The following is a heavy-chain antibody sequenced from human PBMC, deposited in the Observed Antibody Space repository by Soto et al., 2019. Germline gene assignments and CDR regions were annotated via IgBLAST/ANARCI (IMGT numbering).Heavy chain of an antibody. J-gene: IGHJ4*02. CDR2: ITSSSIYI. D-gene: IGHD3-10*01. CDR1: GFTFSSHS. CDR3: ARDRRCGVRGDSLGY. V-gene: IGHV3-21*01. Sequence: EVQLVESGGGLVKPGGSLRLSCAASGFTFSSHSMNWVRQAPGKGLEWVSSITSSSIYIYYADSVKGRFTISRDNAKNSLYLQMNSLRPEDTAVYFCARDRRCGVRGDSLGYWGQGSQVIVSS.